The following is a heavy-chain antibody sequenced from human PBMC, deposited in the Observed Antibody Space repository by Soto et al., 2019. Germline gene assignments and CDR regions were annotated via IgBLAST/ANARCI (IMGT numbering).Heavy chain of an antibody. CDR3: AKIVSPPIENFDY. J-gene: IGHJ4*02. CDR1: GFTFSSYG. CDR2: ISYDGSNK. D-gene: IGHD1-26*01. Sequence: GGSLRLSCAASGFTFSSYGMHWVRQAPGKGLEWVAVISYDGSNKYYADSVKGRFTISRDNSKNTLYLQMNSLRAEDTAVYYCAKIVSPPIENFDYWGQGTLVTVSS. V-gene: IGHV3-30*18.